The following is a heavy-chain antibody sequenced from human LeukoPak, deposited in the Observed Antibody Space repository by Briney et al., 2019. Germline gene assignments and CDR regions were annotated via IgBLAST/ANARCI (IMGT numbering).Heavy chain of an antibody. CDR3: ARGYYDSSGYYYVGFVDY. CDR1: GYTFTGYY. J-gene: IGHJ4*02. V-gene: IGHV1-2*02. Sequence: ASVKVSCKASGYTFTGYYMHWVRQAPGQGLEWMGWINPNSGGTNYAQKFQGRATMTRDTSISTAYMELSRLRSDDTAVYYCARGYYDSSGYYYVGFVDYWGQGTLVTVSS. D-gene: IGHD3-22*01. CDR2: INPNSGGT.